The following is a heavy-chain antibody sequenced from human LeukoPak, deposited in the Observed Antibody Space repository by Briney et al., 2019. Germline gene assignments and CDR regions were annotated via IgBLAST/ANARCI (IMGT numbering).Heavy chain of an antibody. J-gene: IGHJ5*02. Sequence: ASVKVSCKASGYTFTDYYVHWVRQAPGQGLEWMGWISPSSGGTNYAQKFQGRVTMTRDTSISTAYMELSSLRSDDTAVYYCARARQQLVWANWFDPWGQGTLVTVSS. V-gene: IGHV1-2*02. CDR1: GYTFTDYY. CDR2: ISPSSGGT. CDR3: ARARQQLVWANWFDP. D-gene: IGHD6-13*01.